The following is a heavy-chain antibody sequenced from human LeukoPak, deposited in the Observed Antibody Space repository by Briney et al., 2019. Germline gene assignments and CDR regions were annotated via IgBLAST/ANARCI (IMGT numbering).Heavy chain of an antibody. CDR1: GGSISSYY. CDR3: ARPRRIYGDFAFDI. Sequence: SETLSLTCTVSGGSISSYYWSWIRQPAGKGLEWIGRIYTSGSTNYNPSLKSRVTMSVDTSKNQSSLKLSSVTAADTAVYYCARPRRIYGDFAFDIWGQGTMVTVSS. D-gene: IGHD4-17*01. V-gene: IGHV4-4*07. CDR2: IYTSGST. J-gene: IGHJ3*02.